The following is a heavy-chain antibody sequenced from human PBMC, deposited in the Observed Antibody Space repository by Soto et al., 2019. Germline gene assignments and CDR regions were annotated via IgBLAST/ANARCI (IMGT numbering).Heavy chain of an antibody. Sequence: GGSLRLSCAASGFTFSSYAMSWVRQAPGKGLEWVSAISGSGGSTYYADSVKGRFTISRDNSKNTLYLQMNSLRAEDTAVYYCAKDRVIAAAGRSYYYYYIDVWGKGTTVTVSS. CDR3: AKDRVIAAAGRSYYYYYIDV. CDR2: ISGSGGST. V-gene: IGHV3-23*01. D-gene: IGHD6-13*01. J-gene: IGHJ6*03. CDR1: GFTFSSYA.